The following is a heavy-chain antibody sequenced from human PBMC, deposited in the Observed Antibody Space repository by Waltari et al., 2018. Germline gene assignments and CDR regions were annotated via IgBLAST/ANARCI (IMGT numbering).Heavy chain of an antibody. CDR2: INHSGST. J-gene: IGHJ2*01. D-gene: IGHD2-8*01. CDR3: ASRVYAIPFWYFDL. CDR1: GGSFSGYY. V-gene: IGHV4-34*01. Sequence: QVQLQQWGAGLLKPSETLSLTCAVYGGSFSGYYWSWIRQPPGKGLEWIGEINHSGSTNYNPSLKGRVTISVDTSKNQFSLKLSSVTAADTAVYYCASRVYAIPFWYFDLWGRGTLVTVSS.